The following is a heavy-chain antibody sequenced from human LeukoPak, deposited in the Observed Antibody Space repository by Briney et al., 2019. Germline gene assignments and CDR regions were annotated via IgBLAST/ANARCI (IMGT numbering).Heavy chain of an antibody. CDR2: IYCSGST. D-gene: IGHD3-10*01. V-gene: IGHV4-4*08. Sequence: SSETLSLTCTVSGGSISSYYWSWIRQPPGKGLEWIGYIYCSGSTYHNPSLKSRVTISVDTSKNQFSLKLNSVTAADTAVYYCARNRYYYGSGNYGVPNWFDPWGQGTLVTVSS. CDR1: GGSISSYY. CDR3: ARNRYYYGSGNYGVPNWFDP. J-gene: IGHJ5*02.